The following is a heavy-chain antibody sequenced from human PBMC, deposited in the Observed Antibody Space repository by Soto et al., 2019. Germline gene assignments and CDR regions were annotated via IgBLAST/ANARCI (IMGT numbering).Heavy chain of an antibody. CDR2: ISGNGGST. CDR1: GFTFSSYA. Sequence: GGSLRLSCAASGFTFSSYAMHWVRQAPGKGLEYVSAISGNGGSTYYANSVKGRFTISRDNSKNTLYLQMNSLRAEDMAVYYSAKDPELPGPYNWFDPWGQGTLVTVSS. D-gene: IGHD1-7*01. V-gene: IGHV3-64*01. J-gene: IGHJ5*02. CDR3: AKDPELPGPYNWFDP.